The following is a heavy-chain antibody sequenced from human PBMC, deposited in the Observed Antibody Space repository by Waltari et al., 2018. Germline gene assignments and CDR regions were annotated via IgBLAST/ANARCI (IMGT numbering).Heavy chain of an antibody. V-gene: IGHV3-48*02. Sequence: EVQLVESGGDLVQPGGSLRLSCATSGFTFSAYSMNWVRQAPGKGLEWLSHITNDGRTIHYADSVRGRFTSSRDNGKNSLYLQMNSLRDEDTAVYYCTRDHDPRCGITNCYIFAFDIWGQGTMVTVSS. CDR1: GFTFSAYS. CDR2: ITNDGRTI. D-gene: IGHD2-2*02. J-gene: IGHJ3*02. CDR3: TRDHDPRCGITNCYIFAFDI.